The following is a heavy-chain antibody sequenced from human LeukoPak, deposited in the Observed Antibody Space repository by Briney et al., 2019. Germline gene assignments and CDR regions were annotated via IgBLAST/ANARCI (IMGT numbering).Heavy chain of an antibody. D-gene: IGHD4-17*01. CDR2: IYYSGST. V-gene: IGHV4-31*03. CDR3: ARLSTVTGYAEYFQH. J-gene: IGHJ1*01. Sequence: SETLSLTCTVSGGSISSGGYYWSWIRQHPGKGLEWIGYIYYSGSTYYNPSLKSRVTISVDTSKNQFSLKLSSVTAADTAVYYCARLSTVTGYAEYFQHWGQGTLVTVSS. CDR1: GGSISSGGYY.